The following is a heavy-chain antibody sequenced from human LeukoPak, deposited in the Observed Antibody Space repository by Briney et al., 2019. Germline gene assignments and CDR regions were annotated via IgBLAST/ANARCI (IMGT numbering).Heavy chain of an antibody. J-gene: IGHJ4*01. CDR2: VYYSGST. CDR3: AREGVYYDSSGDYFDY. CDR1: GGSISSYY. D-gene: IGHD3-22*01. Sequence: PSETLSLTCTVSGGSISSYYWSWIRQPPGKGLEWIGYVYYSGSTNYNPSLKSRVTISVDTSKNKFTLKLNSVTAADTAVYYCAREGVYYDSSGDYFDYWGHVTLVTVSS. V-gene: IGHV4-59*12.